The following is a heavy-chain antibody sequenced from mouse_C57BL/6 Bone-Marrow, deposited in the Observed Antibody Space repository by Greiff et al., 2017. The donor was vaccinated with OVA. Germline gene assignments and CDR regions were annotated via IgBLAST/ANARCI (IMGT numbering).Heavy chain of an antibody. D-gene: IGHD1-3*01. V-gene: IGHV1-80*01. CDR1: GYAFSSYW. Sequence: QVQLQQSGAELVKPGASVKISCKASGYAFSSYWMNWVKQRPGKGLEWIGQIYPGDGDTNYNGKFKGKATLTADKSSSTAYMQLSSLTSEDSAVYFCARENGSSYAMDYWGQGTSVTVSS. CDR3: ARENGSSYAMDY. CDR2: IYPGDGDT. J-gene: IGHJ4*01.